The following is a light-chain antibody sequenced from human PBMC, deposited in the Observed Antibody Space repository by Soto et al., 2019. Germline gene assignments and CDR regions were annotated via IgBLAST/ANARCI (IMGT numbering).Light chain of an antibody. Sequence: EIMLTQSPATLSLSPGERATLSCRASQSVGSFLAWYQQKPGQTPRLLLYDASNRATGIPARFSGSGSGTDFTLTISSLEPEDFAVYYCQQRTNWPLTFGGGTQVEIK. CDR2: DAS. J-gene: IGKJ4*01. V-gene: IGKV3-11*01. CDR3: QQRTNWPLT. CDR1: QSVGSF.